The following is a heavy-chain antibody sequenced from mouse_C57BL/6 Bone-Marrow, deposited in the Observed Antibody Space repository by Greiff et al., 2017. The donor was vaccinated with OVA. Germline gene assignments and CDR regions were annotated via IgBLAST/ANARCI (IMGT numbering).Heavy chain of an antibody. V-gene: IGHV5-9-1*02. J-gene: IGHJ4*01. CDR1: GFTFSSYA. D-gene: IGHD6-2*01. CDR3: TREVSGNGGRYYAMDY. CDR2: ISSGGDYI. Sequence: EVQGVESGEGLVKPGGSLKLSCAASGFTFSSYAMSWVRQTPEKRLEWVAYISSGGDYIYYADTVKGRFTISRDNARNTLYLQMSSLKSEDTAMYYCTREVSGNGGRYYAMDYWGQGTSVTVSS.